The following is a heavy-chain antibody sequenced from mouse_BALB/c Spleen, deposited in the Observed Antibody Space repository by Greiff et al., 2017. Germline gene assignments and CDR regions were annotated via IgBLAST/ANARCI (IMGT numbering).Heavy chain of an antibody. D-gene: IGHD1-1*01. CDR2: IVPSNSET. Sequence: QVQLQQSGPELVRPGASVSMSCKASGYTFTSYCMHWVKQRPGQGLEWIGMIVPSNSETRLNQKFKNKATLNVDKSSNTAYMQLSSLTSEDSAVYYCARSHNVRSYKDDWGQGTTLTVSS. J-gene: IGHJ2*01. CDR1: GYTFTSYC. CDR3: ARSHNVRSYKDD. V-gene: IGHV1S127*01.